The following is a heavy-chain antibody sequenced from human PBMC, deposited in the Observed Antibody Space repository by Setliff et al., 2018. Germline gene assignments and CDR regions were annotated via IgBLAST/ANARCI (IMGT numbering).Heavy chain of an antibody. D-gene: IGHD3-22*01. CDR2: ISDSSLHI. CDR1: VFPFSISS. CDR3: ARLRGAHSSGYPYYFDY. Sequence: PGGSLRLSCAASVFPFSISSMHWVRQAPGKGLEWVSSISDSSLHIYYRDSVRGRFTISRDNAKNSLYLQMNSLRAEETAVYYCARLRGAHSSGYPYYFDYWGQGALVTVSS. J-gene: IGHJ4*02. V-gene: IGHV3-21*01.